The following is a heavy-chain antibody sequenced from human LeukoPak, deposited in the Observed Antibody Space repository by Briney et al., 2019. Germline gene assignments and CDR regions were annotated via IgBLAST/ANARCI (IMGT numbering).Heavy chain of an antibody. Sequence: GGSLRLSCAVPGFTLSSYAMSWVRQAPGKGLEWVSAIGGSGVTTFYADSVKGRFTISRDSSTNTLYLQMNSLRAEDTAVYYCAKDRQRKQPRGFDYWGQGTLVTVSS. J-gene: IGHJ4*02. V-gene: IGHV3-23*01. CDR2: IGGSGVTT. D-gene: IGHD1-1*01. CDR3: AKDRQRKQPRGFDY. CDR1: GFTLSSYA.